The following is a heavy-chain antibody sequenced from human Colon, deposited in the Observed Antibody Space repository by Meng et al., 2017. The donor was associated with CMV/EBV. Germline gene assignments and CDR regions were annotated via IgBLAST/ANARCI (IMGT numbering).Heavy chain of an antibody. J-gene: IGHJ5*02. CDR2: INPNSGGT. Sequence: ASVKVSCKASGYTFTGYYMHWVRQAPGQGLEWMGWINPNSGGTNYAQKFQGRVTMTRDTSISTAYVELSRLRSDDTAVYYCARESDYSNGGWFDPWGQGTLVTVSS. V-gene: IGHV1-2*02. CDR1: GYTFTGYY. D-gene: IGHD4-11*01. CDR3: ARESDYSNGGWFDP.